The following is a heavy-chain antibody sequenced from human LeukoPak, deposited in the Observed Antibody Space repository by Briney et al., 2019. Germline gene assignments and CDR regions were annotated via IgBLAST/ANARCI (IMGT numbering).Heavy chain of an antibody. CDR2: IRYDGSNK. J-gene: IGHJ4*02. CDR3: AKGGGQWEPFDY. CDR1: GFTFSSYG. Sequence: GSLRLSCAASGFTFSSYGMHWVRQAPGKGLEWVAFIRYDGSNKYYADSVKGRFTISRDNSKNTLYLQMNSLRAEDTAVYYCAKGGGQWEPFDYWGQGTLVTVSS. V-gene: IGHV3-30*02. D-gene: IGHD1-26*01.